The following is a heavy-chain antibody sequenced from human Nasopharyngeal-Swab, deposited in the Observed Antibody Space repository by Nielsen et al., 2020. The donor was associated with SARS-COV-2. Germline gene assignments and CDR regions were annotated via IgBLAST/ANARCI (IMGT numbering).Heavy chain of an antibody. D-gene: IGHD6-13*01. CDR3: ARGWGSWGYYYYYYGMDV. CDR1: GGTFSSYA. CDR2: IIPIFGTA. Sequence: SVKVSCKASGGTFSSYAISWVRQAPGQGLEWMGGIIPIFGTANYAQKFQGRVTMTRNTSISTAYMELSSLRSEDTAVYYCARGWGSWGYYYYYYGMDVWGQGTTVTVSS. V-gene: IGHV1-69*05. J-gene: IGHJ6*02.